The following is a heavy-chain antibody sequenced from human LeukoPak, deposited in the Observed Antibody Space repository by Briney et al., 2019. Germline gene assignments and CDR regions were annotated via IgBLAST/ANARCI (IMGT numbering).Heavy chain of an antibody. CDR3: ARDSWSGYYWFDP. CDR2: INPNSGGT. J-gene: IGHJ5*02. V-gene: IGHV1-2*02. CDR1: GYTFTGYY. D-gene: IGHD3-3*01. Sequence: ASVKVSCKASGYTFTGYYMHWVRQAPGQGLEWMGWINPNSGGTNYAQKFQGRVTMTRGTSIRTAYMELSRLRSDDTAVYYCARDSWSGYYWFDPWGQGTLVTVSS.